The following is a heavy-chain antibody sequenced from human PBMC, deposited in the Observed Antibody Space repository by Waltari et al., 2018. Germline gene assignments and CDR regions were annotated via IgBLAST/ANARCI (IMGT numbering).Heavy chain of an antibody. J-gene: IGHJ4*02. Sequence: QLQLQESGPGLVKPSATLSLPCTVSGCSISAGSFHWGWIRQAPGKGLEWIGSIYYSGNTYYNPSLRSRVSISVDTSTNQFSLKLSSVTAADTAVYYCARTFAYGSGTYNHWGQGSLVTVSS. D-gene: IGHD3-10*01. CDR3: ARTFAYGSGTYNH. CDR1: GCSISAGSFH. CDR2: IYYSGNT. V-gene: IGHV4-39*01.